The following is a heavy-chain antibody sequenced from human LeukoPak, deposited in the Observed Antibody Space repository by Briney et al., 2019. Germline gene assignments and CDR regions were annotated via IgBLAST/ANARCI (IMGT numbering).Heavy chain of an antibody. Sequence: SETLSLTCTVSGGSISSSSYYWGWIRQPPGKGLEWIGSIYYSGSTYYNPSLKSRVTISVDTSKNQFSLKLSSVTAAVTAVYYCARERGSPGSVIDYWGQGTLVTVSS. V-gene: IGHV4-39*07. CDR2: IYYSGST. J-gene: IGHJ4*02. CDR1: GGSISSSSYY. CDR3: ARERGSPGSVIDY.